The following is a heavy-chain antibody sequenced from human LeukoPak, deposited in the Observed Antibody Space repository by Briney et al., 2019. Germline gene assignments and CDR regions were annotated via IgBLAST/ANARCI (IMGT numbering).Heavy chain of an antibody. D-gene: IGHD6-19*01. Sequence: PGGSLRLSCAASGFTFSSYGMHWVRQAPGKGLEWVAFIRYDGSNKYYADSVKGRFTISRDNSKNTLYLQMNSLRAEDTTVYYCAKDTIHSSGWYSCDYWGQGTLVTVSS. CDR3: AKDTIHSSGWYSCDY. CDR2: IRYDGSNK. J-gene: IGHJ4*02. V-gene: IGHV3-30*02. CDR1: GFTFSSYG.